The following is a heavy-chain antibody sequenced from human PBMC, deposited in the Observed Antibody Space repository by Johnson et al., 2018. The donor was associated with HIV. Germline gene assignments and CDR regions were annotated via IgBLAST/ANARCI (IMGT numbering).Heavy chain of an antibody. J-gene: IGHJ3*02. V-gene: IGHV3-30*04. CDR2: ISYDGSNK. D-gene: IGHD3-22*01. Sequence: QVQLVESGRGVVQPGGSLRLSCAASGFAFSNYAMHWVRQAPGKGLEWMAIISYDGSNKYYADSVKGRFTISRDISKHTLYLQMNSLRAEDMAVYYCASSLHYYDSSGYRGAFDIWGQGTMVTVSS. CDR3: ASSLHYYDSSGYRGAFDI. CDR1: GFAFSNYA.